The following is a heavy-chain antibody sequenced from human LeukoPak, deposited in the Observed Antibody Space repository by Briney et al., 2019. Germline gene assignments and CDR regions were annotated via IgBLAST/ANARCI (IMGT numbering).Heavy chain of an antibody. D-gene: IGHD4-17*01. V-gene: IGHV3-30*18. CDR1: GFTFSSYG. J-gene: IGHJ3*02. CDR2: ISYDGSNK. Sequence: PGGSLRLSCAASGFTFSSYGMHWVRQAPGKGLEWVAVISYDGSNKYYADSVKGRFTISRDNSKNTLYLQMNSLRAEDTAVYYCAKEGSTVTKLDAFDIWGQGTMVTVSS. CDR3: AKEGSTVTKLDAFDI.